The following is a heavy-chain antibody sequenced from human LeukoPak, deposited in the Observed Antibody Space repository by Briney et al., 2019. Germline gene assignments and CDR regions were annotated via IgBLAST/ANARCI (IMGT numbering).Heavy chain of an antibody. CDR1: GYTFTGYY. CDR3: ARXGXXXXXGXXXLDY. D-gene: IGHD2-15*01. Sequence: ASVKVSCKASGYTFTGYYMHWVRQAPGQGLEWMGWINPNSGGTNYAQKFQGRVTMIRDTSISTAYMELSRLRSDDTAVYYCARXGXXXXXGXXXLDYWGQGTLVTVXS. J-gene: IGHJ4*02. CDR2: INPNSGGT. V-gene: IGHV1-2*02.